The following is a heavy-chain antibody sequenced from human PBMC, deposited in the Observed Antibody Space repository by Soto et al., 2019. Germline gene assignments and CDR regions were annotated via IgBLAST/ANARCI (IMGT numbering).Heavy chain of an antibody. CDR2: FDPEDGET. Sequence: GASVKVSCKVSGYTLTELSMHWVRQAPGKGLEWMGGFDPEDGETIYAQKFQGRVTMTEDTSTDTAYMELSSLRSEDTAVYYCATSEPSVYHHFWSGCAFDIWGQGTMVTVSS. V-gene: IGHV1-24*01. CDR1: GYTLTELS. D-gene: IGHD3-3*01. CDR3: ATSEPSVYHHFWSGCAFDI. J-gene: IGHJ3*02.